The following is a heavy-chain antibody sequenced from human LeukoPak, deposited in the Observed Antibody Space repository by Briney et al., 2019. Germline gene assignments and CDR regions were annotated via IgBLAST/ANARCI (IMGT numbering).Heavy chain of an antibody. CDR2: IRSSSSTI. CDR1: GFSFTDYP. CDR3: ARSQYYYDSSGSIGAFDI. Sequence: PGGSLRLSCATSGFSFTDYPMNWVRQAPGKGLEWVSYIRSSSSTIYYADSVKGRFTISRDNAKNSLYLQMNSLRDEDTAVYYCARSQYYYDSSGSIGAFDIWGQGTMVTVSS. D-gene: IGHD3-22*01. J-gene: IGHJ3*02. V-gene: IGHV3-48*02.